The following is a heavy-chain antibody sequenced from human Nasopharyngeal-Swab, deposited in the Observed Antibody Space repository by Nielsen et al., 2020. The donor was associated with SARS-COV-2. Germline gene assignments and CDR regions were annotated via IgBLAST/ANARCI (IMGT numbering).Heavy chain of an antibody. CDR1: RFIFSASA. Sequence: ESLKISCAASRFIFSASAIHWVRQASGKGLEWVGRIGDKDHNYATTYGASVQGRFTISRDDSKNTAFLQMDSLKTEDTALYYCTTDFYFDYWGQGTLVTVSS. J-gene: IGHJ4*02. CDR3: TTDFYFDY. CDR2: IGDKDHNYAT. V-gene: IGHV3-73*01.